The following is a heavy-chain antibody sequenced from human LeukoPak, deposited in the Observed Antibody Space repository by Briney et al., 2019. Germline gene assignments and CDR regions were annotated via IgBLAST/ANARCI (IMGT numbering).Heavy chain of an antibody. CDR2: IYYSGST. J-gene: IGHJ4*02. CDR1: GGSISSYY. D-gene: IGHD1-26*01. Sequence: SETLSLTCTVSGGSISSYYWGWIRQPPGKGLEWIGYIYYSGSTNYNPSLKSRVTISVDTSKNQSSLKLSSVTAADTAVYYCARLTYSGSYCFDYWGQGTLVTVSS. V-gene: IGHV4-59*08. CDR3: ARLTYSGSYCFDY.